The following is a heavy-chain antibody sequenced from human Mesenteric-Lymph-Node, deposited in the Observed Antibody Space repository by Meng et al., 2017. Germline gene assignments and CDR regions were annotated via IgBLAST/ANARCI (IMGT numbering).Heavy chain of an antibody. CDR1: GGSRSSGNYY. CDR3: ASFDHIPRRNYFDY. V-gene: IGHV4-30-4*01. D-gene: IGHD2-21*01. Sequence: QVQLQESVPGLVEPSQTLSLTCTGSGGSRSSGNYYWSWIRQPPGKGLEWIGYIHHSGSAYYNPSLKSRVSISVDTSKNQFSLNLNSMTAADTAVYYCASFDHIPRRNYFDYWGQGTLVTVSS. J-gene: IGHJ4*02. CDR2: IHHSGSA.